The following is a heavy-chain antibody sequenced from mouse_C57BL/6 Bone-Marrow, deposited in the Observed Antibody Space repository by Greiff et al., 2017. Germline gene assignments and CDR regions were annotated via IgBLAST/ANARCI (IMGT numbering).Heavy chain of an antibody. CDR1: GFHIKDYY. CDR3: TRSLIYYGTNY. V-gene: IGHV14-2*01. Sequence: DVQLQESGAELVKPGASVKLSCTASGFHIKDYYIHWVKQRTEQGLEWIGRIDPEDGDTKYAPKFQDKATITADTSSNTAYLQLSSLTSEDTAVYYCTRSLIYYGTNYWGQGTTLTVSS. J-gene: IGHJ2*01. CDR2: IDPEDGDT. D-gene: IGHD1-1*01.